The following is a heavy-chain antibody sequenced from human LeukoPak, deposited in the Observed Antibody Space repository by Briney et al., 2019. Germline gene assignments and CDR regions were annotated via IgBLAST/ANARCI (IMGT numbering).Heavy chain of an antibody. CDR3: AREDNSAARHSYYYYYMDV. CDR2: INPNSGGT. J-gene: IGHJ6*03. Sequence: GASVKVSCKASGYTFTGYYMHWVRQAPGQGLEWMGWINPNSGGTNYAQKFQGRVTMTMDTSISTAYMELSRLRSDDTAVYYCAREDNSAARHSYYYYYMDVWGKGTTVTVSS. D-gene: IGHD6-6*01. V-gene: IGHV1-2*02. CDR1: GYTFTGYY.